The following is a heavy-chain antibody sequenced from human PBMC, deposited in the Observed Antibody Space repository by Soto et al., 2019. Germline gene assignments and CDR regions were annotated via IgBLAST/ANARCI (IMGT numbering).Heavy chain of an antibody. D-gene: IGHD2-15*01. CDR2: IKQDGSEK. J-gene: IGHJ6*02. Sequence: EVQLVESGGGLVQPGGSLRLSCAASGFTFSSYWMSWVRQAPGKGLEWVANIKQDGSEKYYVDSVKGRFTISRDNAKNSLYLQMNSLRAEDTALYYCARGPYCSGGSCYSTLSDYYGMDVWGQGTTVTVSS. CDR1: GFTFSSYW. V-gene: IGHV3-7*05. CDR3: ARGPYCSGGSCYSTLSDYYGMDV.